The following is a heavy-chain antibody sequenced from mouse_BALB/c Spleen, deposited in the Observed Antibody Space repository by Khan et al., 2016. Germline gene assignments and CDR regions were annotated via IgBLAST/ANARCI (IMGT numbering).Heavy chain of an antibody. D-gene: IGHD4-1*01. Sequence: VQLQQSGAELVKPGASVKLSCTASGFNIKDTYMHWVKQRPEQGLEWIGRIDPANGNTKYDPKFQGKATITSDTSSNTAYLHISSLTSEDTAFYYCARVRTAFAYWGQGTLVTVSA. V-gene: IGHV14-3*02. CDR1: GFNIKDTY. CDR2: IDPANGNT. J-gene: IGHJ3*01. CDR3: ARVRTAFAY.